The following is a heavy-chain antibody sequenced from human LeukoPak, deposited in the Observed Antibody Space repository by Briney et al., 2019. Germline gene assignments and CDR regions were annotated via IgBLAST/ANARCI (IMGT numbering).Heavy chain of an antibody. CDR2: IYYSGST. J-gene: IGHJ4*02. CDR3: ARYSGGNPVYFDY. V-gene: IGHV4-59*01. Sequence: SETLSLTCTVSGGSISSFYWSWIRQPPGKGLEWIGYIYYSGSTNYNPSLKSRVTISVDTSKNQFSLKLYSVTAADTAVYYWARYSGGNPVYFDYWGREPWSPSPQ. D-gene: IGHD4-23*01. CDR1: GGSISSFY.